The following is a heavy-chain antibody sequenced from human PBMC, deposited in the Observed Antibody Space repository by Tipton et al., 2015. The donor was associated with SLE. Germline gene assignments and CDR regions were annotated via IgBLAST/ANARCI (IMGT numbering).Heavy chain of an antibody. V-gene: IGHV3-15*01. CDR1: GFTFSNAW. D-gene: IGHD1-26*01. J-gene: IGHJ4*02. Sequence: GSLRLSCAASGFTFSNAWMSWVRQAPGKGLEWVGRIKSKTDGGTTDYAAPVKGRFTISRDDSKNTLYLQMNSLKTEDTAVYYCTTTHYSRGSYGDYWGQGTLVTVSS. CDR2: IKSKTDGGTT. CDR3: TTTHYSRGSYGDY.